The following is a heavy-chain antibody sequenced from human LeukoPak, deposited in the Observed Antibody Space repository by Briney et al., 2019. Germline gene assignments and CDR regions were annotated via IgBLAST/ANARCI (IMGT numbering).Heavy chain of an antibody. V-gene: IGHV4-34*01. CDR2: INHSGST. J-gene: IGHJ4*02. D-gene: IGHD6-19*01. CDR1: GGSFSGYY. CDR3: ARVVSSGWYPFDY. Sequence: SETLSLTCAVYGGSFSGYYWSWIRQPPGKGLEWIGEINHSGSTNYNPSLKSRVTISVDTSKNQFSLKLSSVTAADTAVYYCARVVSSGWYPFDYWAQGTLVTVSS.